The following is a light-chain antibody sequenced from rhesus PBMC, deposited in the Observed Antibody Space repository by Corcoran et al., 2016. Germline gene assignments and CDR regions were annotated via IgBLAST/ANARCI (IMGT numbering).Light chain of an antibody. V-gene: IGKV1-21*01. CDR1: QGISSW. J-gene: IGKJ4*01. CDR2: TAS. Sequence: DIQMTQSPSSLSASVGDRVTITCRASQGISSWLAWYQQNPGKAPKFLIYTASSLQSGVPPRFSGSGSGTDYTLTISSLQPKDFASYYCQQYDSAPLTFGGGTRVEIK. CDR3: QQYDSAPLT.